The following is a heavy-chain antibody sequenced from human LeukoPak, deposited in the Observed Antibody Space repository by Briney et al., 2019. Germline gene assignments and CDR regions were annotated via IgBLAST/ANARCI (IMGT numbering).Heavy chain of an antibody. CDR1: GFTFSSYA. D-gene: IGHD3-22*01. V-gene: IGHV3-30-3*01. CDR3: ARVGGYDSSGMYYYYYGMDV. CDR2: ISYDGSNK. Sequence: GRSLRLSCAASGFTFSSYAMHWVRQAPGKGLEWVAVISYDGSNKYYADSVKGRFTISRDNSKNTLYLQMNSLRAEDMAVYYCARVGGYDSSGMYYYYYGMDVWGQGTTVTVSS. J-gene: IGHJ6*02.